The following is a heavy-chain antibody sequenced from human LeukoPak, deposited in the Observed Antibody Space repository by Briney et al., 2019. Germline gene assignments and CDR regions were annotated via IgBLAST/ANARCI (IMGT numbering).Heavy chain of an antibody. Sequence: ASVKVSCKASGYTFTGYYMHWVRQAPGQGLEWMGWINPNSGGTNYAQKFQGRVTMTRDTSISTAYMELSRLRSDDTAVYYCARDWPTGDGDAFDIWGQGTMVTVSS. CDR2: INPNSGGT. J-gene: IGHJ3*02. V-gene: IGHV1-2*02. CDR1: GYTFTGYY. D-gene: IGHD4-17*01. CDR3: ARDWPTGDGDAFDI.